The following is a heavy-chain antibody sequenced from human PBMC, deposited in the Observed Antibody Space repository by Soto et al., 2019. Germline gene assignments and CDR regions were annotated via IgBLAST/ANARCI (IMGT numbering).Heavy chain of an antibody. CDR1: GYTFTSYG. D-gene: IGHD2-15*01. Sequence: ASVKVSCKASGYTFTSYGISWVRQAPGQGLEWMGWISTYNGDTNFAQNLQDRVTMTTDTSTSTAYMELRSLRSDDTAVYYCARRGDCTGGSCYGYWGQGTLVTVSS. CDR2: ISTYNGDT. CDR3: ARRGDCTGGSCYGY. J-gene: IGHJ4*02. V-gene: IGHV1-18*01.